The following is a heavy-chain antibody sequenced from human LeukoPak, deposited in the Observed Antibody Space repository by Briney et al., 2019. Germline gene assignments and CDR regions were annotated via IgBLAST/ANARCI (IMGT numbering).Heavy chain of an antibody. CDR1: GFTFSNFR. CDR2: ISGSSTYT. Sequence: GGSLSLSCAASGFTFSNFRMMWVRQPPGKGLEWVTSISGSSTYTYYADSVKGRFTISRDNAKNSLSLQMNNLRAEDTAVYYCARAHYYDSSGPAYWGQGTLVTVSS. CDR3: ARAHYYDSSGPAY. D-gene: IGHD3-22*01. V-gene: IGHV3-21*01. J-gene: IGHJ4*02.